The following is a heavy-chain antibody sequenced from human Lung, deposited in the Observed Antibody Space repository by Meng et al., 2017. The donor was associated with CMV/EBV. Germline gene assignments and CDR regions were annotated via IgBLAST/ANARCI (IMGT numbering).Heavy chain of an antibody. Sequence: RGSLSLXCLGSGFDFSTYSMNWFRQAPGKGPEWVSSISSSSSYIYYADSVKGRFTVSRNNANDSLYLQMNSLRAEDTGVYYCARDRQNSNYGSTDYWGQGXLVTVSS. D-gene: IGHD4-11*01. CDR1: GFDFSTYS. V-gene: IGHV3-21*06. CDR2: ISSSSSYI. CDR3: ARDRQNSNYGSTDY. J-gene: IGHJ4*02.